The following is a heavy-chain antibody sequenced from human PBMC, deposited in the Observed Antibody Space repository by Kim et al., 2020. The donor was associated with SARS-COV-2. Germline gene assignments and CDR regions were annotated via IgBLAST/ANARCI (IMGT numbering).Heavy chain of an antibody. V-gene: IGHV3-73*01. J-gene: IGHJ3*02. D-gene: IGHD1-1*01. CDR1: GFTFSDSA. CDR3: TRVPGTTLAFCDAFDI. Sequence: GGSLRRSCGASGFTFSDSAMHWVRRASGKGLEWVGRIRSKVNGYATAYSASVRGRFTISRDDSRNTAYLQMNSLKTEDTAVYYCTRVPGTTLAFCDAFDIWGQGTMVAVSS. CDR2: IRSKVNGYAT.